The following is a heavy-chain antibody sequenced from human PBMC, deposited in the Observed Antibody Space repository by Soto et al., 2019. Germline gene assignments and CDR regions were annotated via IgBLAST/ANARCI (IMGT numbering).Heavy chain of an antibody. CDR3: ERSYDTSRPIDF. Sequence: SLKFTCKSSGYILTRYYSHCVRQAPGQGLEWMGITNHSDDSTNNAQKFQGRVTMASDTSTSTVYMEMSSLRSEDTAMYYGERSYDTSRPIDFWGQGTPVTVSS. D-gene: IGHD3-16*01. CDR1: GYILTRYY. CDR2: TNHSDDST. J-gene: IGHJ4*02. V-gene: IGHV1-46*01.